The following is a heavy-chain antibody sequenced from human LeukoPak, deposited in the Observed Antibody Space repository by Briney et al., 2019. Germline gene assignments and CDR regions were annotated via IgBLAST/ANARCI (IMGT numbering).Heavy chain of an antibody. CDR2: IIPIFGSA. CDR1: GGTFNSYA. V-gene: IGHV1-69*05. CDR3: ATAPHNWNEWGWFDP. D-gene: IGHD1-1*01. Sequence: ASVKVSCKASGGTFNSYAISWVRQAPGQGLEWMGGIIPIFGSANYAQKFLGRVTITTDESTTTAYMELSSLRSEDTAVYYCATAPHNWNEWGWFDPWGQGTLVTVSS. J-gene: IGHJ5*02.